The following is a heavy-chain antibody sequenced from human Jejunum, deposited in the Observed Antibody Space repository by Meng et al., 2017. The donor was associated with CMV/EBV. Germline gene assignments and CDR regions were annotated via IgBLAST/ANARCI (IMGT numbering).Heavy chain of an antibody. Sequence: VQLVECGGVLVRPGESLRLSCAASGFTLSNYWMHWVRQVPGKGLVWVSRINSDASITSYANSVKGRFTISRDNAKNTLYLQMNSLSVEDTAVYYCTRVLSGSSGQFDNWGQGALVTVSS. J-gene: IGHJ4*02. CDR1: GFTLSNYW. CDR2: INSDASIT. D-gene: IGHD1-26*01. V-gene: IGHV3-74*01. CDR3: TRVLSGSSGQFDN.